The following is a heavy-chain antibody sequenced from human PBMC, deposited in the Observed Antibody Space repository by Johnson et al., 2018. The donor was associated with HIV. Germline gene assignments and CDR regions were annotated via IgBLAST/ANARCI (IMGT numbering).Heavy chain of an antibody. Sequence: VQLVESGGGLVQPGGSLRLSCAASGFTFSSYWMGWVRQAPGKGLEWVANIQQDGSEKYYVDSVKGRFTISRDNAKNSLFLQMNSLRAEDTAVYYCARVSRSSPAFDAFDIWGQGTLVTVSS. CDR1: GFTFSSYW. CDR3: ARVSRSSPAFDAFDI. D-gene: IGHD6-6*01. J-gene: IGHJ3*02. V-gene: IGHV3-7*05. CDR2: IQQDGSEK.